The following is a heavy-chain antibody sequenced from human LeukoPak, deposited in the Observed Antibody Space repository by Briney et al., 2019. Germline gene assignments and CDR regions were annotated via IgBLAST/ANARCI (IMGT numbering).Heavy chain of an antibody. V-gene: IGHV3-15*01. Sequence: GGSLRLSCAASGFTFSSYSMNWVRQAPGKGLEWVGRIKSLASGGTTDYAAPVKGRFTISRVDSRNTVYLQMNGLKSEDTAVYYCTHDSSGYYSLHSWGQGTLVTVSS. J-gene: IGHJ4*02. D-gene: IGHD3-22*01. CDR2: IKSLASGGTT. CDR1: GFTFSSYS. CDR3: THDSSGYYSLHS.